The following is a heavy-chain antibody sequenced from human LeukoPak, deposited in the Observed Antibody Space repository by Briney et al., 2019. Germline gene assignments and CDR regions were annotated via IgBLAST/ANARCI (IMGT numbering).Heavy chain of an antibody. J-gene: IGHJ4*02. Sequence: SVKVSCKASGGTFRSYAITWVRQPPGKGLEWMGGIIPMINTPKYAQKFQGRVSITADESTSTGYMEVSSLRSEDTAVYYCAIFQGTYGDNENDYWGQGTLVTVSS. V-gene: IGHV1-69*01. CDR2: IIPMINTP. CDR3: AIFQGTYGDNENDY. D-gene: IGHD4-17*01. CDR1: GGTFRSYA.